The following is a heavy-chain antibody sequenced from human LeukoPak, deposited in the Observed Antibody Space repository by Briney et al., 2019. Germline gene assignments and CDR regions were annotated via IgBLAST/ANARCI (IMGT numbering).Heavy chain of an antibody. V-gene: IGHV3-9*01. J-gene: IGHJ4*02. CDR3: AKAPSDYGDSYFDY. D-gene: IGHD4-17*01. CDR2: ISWNSGSI. CDR1: GFTFSNTW. Sequence: GGSLRLSCAASGFTFSNTWMSWVRQAPGKGLEWVSGISWNSGSIGCADSVKGRFTISRDNAKNSLYLQMNSLRAEDTALYYCAKAPSDYGDSYFDYWGQGTLVTVSS.